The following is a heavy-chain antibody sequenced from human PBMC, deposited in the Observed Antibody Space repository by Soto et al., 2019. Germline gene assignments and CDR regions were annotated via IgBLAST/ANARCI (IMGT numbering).Heavy chain of an antibody. CDR3: ARAGGITYYYDSSPGY. Sequence: GASVNVSCKSSGGTFSSYSISWVRQAPGQGLEWMGGIIPIFGTANYAQKFQGRVTMTRDTSISTAYMELSRLRSDDTAVYYCARAGGITYYYDSSPGYWGQGTLVTVSS. CDR1: GGTFSSYS. D-gene: IGHD3-22*01. V-gene: IGHV1-69*05. CDR2: IIPIFGTA. J-gene: IGHJ4*02.